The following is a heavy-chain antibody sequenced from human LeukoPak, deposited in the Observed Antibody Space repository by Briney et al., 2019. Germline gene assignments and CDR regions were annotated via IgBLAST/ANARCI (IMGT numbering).Heavy chain of an antibody. Sequence: GGSLRLSCVASGFTYSHNGMHCVRQAPGKGLEWVAFIPYDGSSKNYADSVKGRFTISRDNSKNTLYLQMNSLRTEDTAVYYCVKDGGNYDFDFWGQGTLVTVSS. CDR1: GFTYSHNG. J-gene: IGHJ4*02. CDR2: IPYDGSSK. V-gene: IGHV3-30*02. D-gene: IGHD1-26*01. CDR3: VKDGGNYDFDF.